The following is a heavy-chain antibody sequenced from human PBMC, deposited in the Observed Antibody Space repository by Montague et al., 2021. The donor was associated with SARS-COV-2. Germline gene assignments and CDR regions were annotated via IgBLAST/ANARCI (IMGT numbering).Heavy chain of an antibody. Sequence: SETLSLTCSVSGGSISSTSFFWAWIRQPPGKGLEWVGSMYRSGTTNYNPSLKSRVTISGDTSRNQLSVRLSSVTAADTAVYYCARSTGGWFIYWGQGTLVTVSS. CDR2: MYRSGTT. CDR3: ARSTGGWFIY. CDR1: GGSISSTSFF. V-gene: IGHV4-39*01. D-gene: IGHD6-19*01. J-gene: IGHJ4*02.